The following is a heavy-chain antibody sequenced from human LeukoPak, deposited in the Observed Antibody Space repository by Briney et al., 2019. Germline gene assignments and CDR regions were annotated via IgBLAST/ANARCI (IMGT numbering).Heavy chain of an antibody. CDR1: GGSISTSSYY. Sequence: SETLSLTCIVSGGSISTSSYYWGWIRQPPGKGLEWIGSIYYSGSTYYNPSLKSRVTISVDTSKNQFSLKLSSVAAADTAVYYCARTFIGSYHDYWGQGTLVTVSS. CDR2: IYYSGST. V-gene: IGHV4-39*07. D-gene: IGHD1-26*01. CDR3: ARTFIGSYHDY. J-gene: IGHJ4*02.